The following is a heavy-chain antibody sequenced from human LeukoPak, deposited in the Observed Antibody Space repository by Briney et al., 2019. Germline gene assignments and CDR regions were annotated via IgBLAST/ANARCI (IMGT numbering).Heavy chain of an antibody. V-gene: IGHV1-8*03. CDR2: MNPNSGNT. CDR3: ARGAGGQLWPYEWSY. Sequence: GASVKVSCKAAVYTFTSYDINWVRQATGQGLEWMGWMNPNSGNTGYAQKFQGRVTITRNTSISTAYMEQSSLRSEDTAVYYCARGAGGQLWPYEWSYWGQGTLVTVSS. CDR1: VYTFTSYD. J-gene: IGHJ4*02. D-gene: IGHD5-18*01.